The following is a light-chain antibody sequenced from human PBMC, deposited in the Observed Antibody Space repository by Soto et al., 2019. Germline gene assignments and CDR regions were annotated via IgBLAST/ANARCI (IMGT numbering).Light chain of an antibody. CDR3: SSYTSGTTLYV. V-gene: IGLV2-14*01. CDR2: DVT. Sequence: QSVLTQPDSVSGSPGQSITISCTGTSGDVGAYNSVSWYQQHPGKAPKLMIYDVTNRPSGVSNRFSGSKSGNTASLTISGLQVEDEADYYCSSYTSGTTLYVFGTGTKVTV. CDR1: SGDVGAYNS. J-gene: IGLJ1*01.